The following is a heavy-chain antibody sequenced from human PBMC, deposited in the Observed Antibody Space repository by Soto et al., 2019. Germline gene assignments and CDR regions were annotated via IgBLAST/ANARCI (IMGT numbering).Heavy chain of an antibody. D-gene: IGHD1-7*01. J-gene: IGHJ6*02. CDR1: GYSFSSQW. CDR3: ARHPITGTPYYYSGMDV. Sequence: GESLKISCKGSGYSFSSQWISWVRQVPGKGLEWMGIIYPGDSDTRYSPSFQGQVTISADKSISTAYLQWSSLKASDTAMYYYARHPITGTPYYYSGMDVWGQGTTVTVSS. V-gene: IGHV5-51*01. CDR2: IYPGDSDT.